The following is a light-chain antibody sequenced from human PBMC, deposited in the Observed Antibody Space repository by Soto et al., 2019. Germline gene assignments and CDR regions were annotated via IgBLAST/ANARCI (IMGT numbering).Light chain of an antibody. Sequence: DIQMTQSPSTLSASVGDRVTITCRASQSISSWLAWYQQKPGKAPNLLIYDASSLESGVPSRFSSSVSGTEFTLTVSSLQPDDFATYYCQQRTFGQRAKVQIK. J-gene: IGKJ1*01. V-gene: IGKV1-5*01. CDR1: QSISSW. CDR2: DAS. CDR3: QQRT.